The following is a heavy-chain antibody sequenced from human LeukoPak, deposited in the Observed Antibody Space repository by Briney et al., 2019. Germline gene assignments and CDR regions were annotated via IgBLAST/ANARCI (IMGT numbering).Heavy chain of an antibody. CDR3: ASSSGWYVD. CDR1: GFTFSSAW. CDR2: INQDGSEK. J-gene: IGHJ4*02. D-gene: IGHD6-19*01. Sequence: GGSLRLSCVASGFTFSSAWMTWVRQAPGKGLEWVAIINQDGSEKYYGDSVEGRFTVSRDNAKNSLYLQMNSLRAEDTAVYYCASSSGWYVDWGQGTLVTVSS. V-gene: IGHV3-7*01.